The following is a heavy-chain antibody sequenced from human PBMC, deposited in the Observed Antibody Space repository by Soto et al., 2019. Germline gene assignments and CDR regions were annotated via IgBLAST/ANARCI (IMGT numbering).Heavy chain of an antibody. CDR2: IYGDNNK. Sequence: QITLKESGPSPVKPTQTLTVTCTFSGFSLSNSGVGVAGIRQPPGKALEWLALIYGDNNKRYSPPLKTRLTITKDTSKTQVVLTMTNMDPVDTATYYCAHCTLHDYGDYDPGTSHVFDSWGQGTLVTVSS. V-gene: IGHV2-5*02. CDR1: GFSLSNSGVG. CDR3: AHCTLHDYGDYDPGTSHVFDS. J-gene: IGHJ4*02. D-gene: IGHD4-17*01.